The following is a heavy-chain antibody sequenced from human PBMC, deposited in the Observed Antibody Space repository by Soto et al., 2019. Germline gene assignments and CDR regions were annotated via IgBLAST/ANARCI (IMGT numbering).Heavy chain of an antibody. V-gene: IGHV4-59*01. CDR3: AREDGEMLDY. D-gene: IGHD4-17*01. J-gene: IGHJ4*02. Sequence: SETLSLTCTVSGRSISSYYWSLIRQPPGKGLEWIGYIYYSGSTNYNPSLKSRVTISVDTSKNQFSLKLSSVTAADTAVYYCAREDGEMLDYWGQGTLVTVSS. CDR2: IYYSGST. CDR1: GRSISSYY.